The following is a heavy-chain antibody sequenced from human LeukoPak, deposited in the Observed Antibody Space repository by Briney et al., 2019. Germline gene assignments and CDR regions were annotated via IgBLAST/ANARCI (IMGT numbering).Heavy chain of an antibody. CDR3: ARGTGSYYGHFDY. J-gene: IGHJ4*02. V-gene: IGHV3-48*01. Sequence: PGGSLRLSCAASGLTFSNYRMNWVRQAPGKGLEWVSYISSSTSGATIYYADSVRGRFTISRDNAKNSLYLQMNSLRAEDTAVYYCARGTGSYYGHFDYWGQGTLVTVSS. CDR2: ISSSTSGATI. D-gene: IGHD1-26*01. CDR1: GLTFSNYR.